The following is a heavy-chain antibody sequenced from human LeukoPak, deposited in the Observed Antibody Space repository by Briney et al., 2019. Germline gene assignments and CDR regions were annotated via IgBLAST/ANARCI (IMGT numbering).Heavy chain of an antibody. CDR2: IYPGNSDS. Sequence: GESLKISCKGSGYSFTSYWIGWVRQMPGKGPEWMGIIYPGNSDSRYSPSFQGQVTISADKSISTAYLQWSSLKASDTAMYYCARQVKYDFWSGYPSYWYFDLWGRGTLVTVSS. CDR3: ARQVKYDFWSGYPSYWYFDL. J-gene: IGHJ2*01. D-gene: IGHD3-3*01. CDR1: GYSFTSYW. V-gene: IGHV5-51*01.